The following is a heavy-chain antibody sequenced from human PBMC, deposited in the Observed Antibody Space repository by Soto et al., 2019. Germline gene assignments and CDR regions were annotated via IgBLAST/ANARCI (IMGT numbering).Heavy chain of an antibody. CDR3: ARVGVTGYCSSTSCPSPHGTDV. CDR2: ISSSGSTI. Sequence: GGSLRLSCAASGFTFSSYEMNWVRQAPGKGLEWVSYISSSGSTIYYADSVKGRFTISRDNAKNSLYLQMNSLRAEDTAVYYCARVGVTGYCSSTSCPSPHGTDVWGQGTTVTVSS. V-gene: IGHV3-48*03. CDR1: GFTFSSYE. J-gene: IGHJ6*02. D-gene: IGHD2-2*01.